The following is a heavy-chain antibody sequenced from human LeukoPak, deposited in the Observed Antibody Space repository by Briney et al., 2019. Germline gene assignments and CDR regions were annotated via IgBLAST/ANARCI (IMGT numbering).Heavy chain of an antibody. CDR1: GYTFTSYY. CDR3: ARKAWSGYYYDY. D-gene: IGHD3-22*01. J-gene: IGHJ4*02. Sequence: ASVKVSCKASGYTFTSYYMHWVRQAPGQGLEWVGIINPSGGSTSYAQKFQGRVAMTRDTSTSTVYMELSSLRSEDTAVYYCARKAWSGYYYDYWGQGTLVTVSS. CDR2: INPSGGST. V-gene: IGHV1-46*01.